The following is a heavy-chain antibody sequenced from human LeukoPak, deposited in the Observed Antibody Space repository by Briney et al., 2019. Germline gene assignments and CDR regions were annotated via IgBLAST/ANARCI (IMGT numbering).Heavy chain of an antibody. CDR1: GFTFSSYA. J-gene: IGHJ4*02. Sequence: GGSLRLSCAASGFTFSSYAMSWVHQAPGKGLEWVSAISGSGGSTYYADSVKGRFTISRDNSKNTLYLQMNSLRAEDTAVYYCAKKYYDSSGYFDYWGQGTLVTVSS. CDR2: ISGSGGST. CDR3: AKKYYDSSGYFDY. D-gene: IGHD3-22*01. V-gene: IGHV3-23*01.